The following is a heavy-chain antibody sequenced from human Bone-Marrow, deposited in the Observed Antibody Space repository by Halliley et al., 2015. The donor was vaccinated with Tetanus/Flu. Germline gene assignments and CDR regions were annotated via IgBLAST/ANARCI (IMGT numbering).Heavy chain of an antibody. D-gene: IGHD3-22*01. J-gene: IGHJ4*02. Sequence: LSLTCAASGFTFRSYGMHWVRQAPGKGLEWLAVISKDGSNKFYADSVKGRLTISRDNSKNTLDLQMNGLRAEDTAIYYCAKDRGENYYDTLDYWGQGTLVTVSS. CDR1: GFTFRSYG. CDR2: ISKDGSNK. V-gene: IGHV3-30*18. CDR3: AKDRGENYYDTLDY.